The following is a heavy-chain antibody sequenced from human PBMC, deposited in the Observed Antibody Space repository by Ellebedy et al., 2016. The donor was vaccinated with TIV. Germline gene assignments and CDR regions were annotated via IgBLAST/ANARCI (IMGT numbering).Heavy chain of an antibody. J-gene: IGHJ6*02. D-gene: IGHD3-16*01. CDR1: GGSISSGDYY. Sequence: GSLRLXXTVSGGSISSGDYYWSWIRQPPGKGLEWIGSIYYSGSTYYNPSLKSRVTISVDTSKNQFSLKLSSVTAADTAVYYCARDLTHLRDYYYYGMDVWGQGTTVTVSS. CDR3: ARDLTHLRDYYYYGMDV. V-gene: IGHV4-39*02. CDR2: IYYSGST.